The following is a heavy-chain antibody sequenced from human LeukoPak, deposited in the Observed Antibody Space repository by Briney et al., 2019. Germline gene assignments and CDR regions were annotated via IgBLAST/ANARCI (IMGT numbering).Heavy chain of an antibody. D-gene: IGHD2-15*01. CDR3: ARERSYSN. CDR1: GFTFSTYG. Sequence: PGGSLRLSCEASGFTFSTYGMHWVRQAPGKGLEWVAYIRYDGSNKYYTDSVKGRFTISRDNAKNSLYLQMNSLRAEDTAVYYCARERSYSNWGQGTMVTVSS. J-gene: IGHJ3*01. V-gene: IGHV3-30*02. CDR2: IRYDGSNK.